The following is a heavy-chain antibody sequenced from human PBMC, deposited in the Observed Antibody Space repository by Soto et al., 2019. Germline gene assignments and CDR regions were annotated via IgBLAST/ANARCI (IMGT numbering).Heavy chain of an antibody. Sequence: QVQLVESGGGVVQPGRSLRLSCKASGFTFSNSGMHWVRQAPGKGLEWVAVIWHDGSHKYYADSVKGRFTISRDNPNNTVFLQMNTLRAEDTAVYYCARDQREKWFGELDFDYWGQGTLVTVSS. CDR2: IWHDGSHK. J-gene: IGHJ4*02. D-gene: IGHD3-10*01. CDR3: ARDQREKWFGELDFDY. V-gene: IGHV3-33*01. CDR1: GFTFSNSG.